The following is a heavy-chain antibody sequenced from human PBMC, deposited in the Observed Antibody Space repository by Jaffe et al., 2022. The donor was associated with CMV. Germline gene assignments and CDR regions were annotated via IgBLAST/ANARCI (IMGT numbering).Heavy chain of an antibody. D-gene: IGHD6-13*01. V-gene: IGHV3-49*04. CDR1: GFTFGDYA. J-gene: IGHJ4*02. CDR2: IRSKAYGGTT. Sequence: EVQLVESGGGLVQPGRSLRLSCTASGFTFGDYAMSWVRQAPGKGLEWVGFIRSKAYGGTTEYAASVKGRFTISRDDSKSIAYLQMNSLKTEDTAVYYCTRDRPGYSSSWHTETPFDYWGQGTLVTVSS. CDR3: TRDRPGYSSSWHTETPFDY.